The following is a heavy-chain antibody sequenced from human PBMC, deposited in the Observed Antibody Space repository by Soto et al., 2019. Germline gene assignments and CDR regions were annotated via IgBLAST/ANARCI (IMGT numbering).Heavy chain of an antibody. CDR3: AKHLWMMGDY. Sequence: PGGSLRLSCAASGVTFSSYAMSWVRQAPGTGLEWVSASSGSGGSTYYADSIKARFTISRDNSKNTLYLQMTSLRADDTAVYYCAKHLWMMGDYWGQGTLVTVSS. CDR1: GVTFSSYA. D-gene: IGHD3-10*01. V-gene: IGHV3-23*01. J-gene: IGHJ4*02. CDR2: SSGSGGST.